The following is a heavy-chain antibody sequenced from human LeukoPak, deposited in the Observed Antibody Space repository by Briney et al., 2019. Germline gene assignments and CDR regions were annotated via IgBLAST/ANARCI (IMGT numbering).Heavy chain of an antibody. Sequence: PGGSLRLSCATSGFNFNSKWMTWVRQAPGKGLEWVANINQDGSEKYHGDSVKGRFTIPRDNAKSSLFLEMSSLRAEDTAVYYCADPPSDFWGQGTLVAVSS. CDR2: INQDGSEK. J-gene: IGHJ4*02. CDR3: ADPPSDF. V-gene: IGHV3-7*01. CDR1: GFNFNSKW.